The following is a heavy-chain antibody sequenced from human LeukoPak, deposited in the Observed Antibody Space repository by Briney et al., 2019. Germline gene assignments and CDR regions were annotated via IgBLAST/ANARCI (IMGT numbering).Heavy chain of an antibody. CDR1: GFTFSDYY. V-gene: IGHV3-11*04. Sequence: RGSLRLSCAASGFTFSDYYMSWIRQAPGKGLEWVSYISSSGSTIYYADSVKGRFTISRDNAKNSLYLQMNSLRAEDTAVYYCARLLDRTGTVFIAFDIWGQGTMVTVSS. D-gene: IGHD1-1*01. J-gene: IGHJ3*02. CDR2: ISSSGSTI. CDR3: ARLLDRTGTVFIAFDI.